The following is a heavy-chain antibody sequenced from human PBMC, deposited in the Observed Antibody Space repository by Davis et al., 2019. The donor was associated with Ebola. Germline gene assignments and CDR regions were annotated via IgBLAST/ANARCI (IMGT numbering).Heavy chain of an antibody. CDR1: GFTFSSYS. J-gene: IGHJ4*02. V-gene: IGHV3-21*01. CDR2: ISSSTSYI. Sequence: GESLKISCAASGFTFSSYSMNWVRQAPGKGLEWVSSISSSTSYIYYADSVKGRFTIFRDNAKNSLYLQMNSLRAEDTAVYYCASSFRIIYYYSSAYYSDYWGQGTLVTVSS. CDR3: ASSFRIIYYYSSAYYSDY. D-gene: IGHD3-22*01.